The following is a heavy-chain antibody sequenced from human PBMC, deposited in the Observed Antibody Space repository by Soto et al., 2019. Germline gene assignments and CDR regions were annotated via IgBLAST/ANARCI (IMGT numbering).Heavy chain of an antibody. J-gene: IGHJ4*02. CDR3: ARGTTLYSISTSCYHGFDY. CDR1: GGSISSYY. D-gene: IGHD2-2*01. Sequence: QVQLQESGPGLVKPSETLSLTYTVSGGSISSYYWSWIRQPPGKGMEWIGYIYYSGSTNYNPSLKSRLTLSVDTSKNQFSLKLSSVTAADTAVYYCARGTTLYSISTSCYHGFDYWGQGTLVTVSS. V-gene: IGHV4-59*01. CDR2: IYYSGST.